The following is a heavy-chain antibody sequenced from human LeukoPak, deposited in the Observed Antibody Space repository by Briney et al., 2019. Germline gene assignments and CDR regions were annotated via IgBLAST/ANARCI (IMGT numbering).Heavy chain of an antibody. CDR3: ARDHRLRIAAAGYYYYGMDV. Sequence: AASVKVSCKASGYTFTSYGISWVRPAPGQGLAWMGWISAYNGNTNYAQKLQGRVTMTTDTSTSTAYMELRSLRSDDTAVYYCARDHRLRIAAAGYYYYGMDVWGQGTTVTVSS. D-gene: IGHD6-13*01. CDR1: GYTFTSYG. CDR2: ISAYNGNT. V-gene: IGHV1-18*01. J-gene: IGHJ6*02.